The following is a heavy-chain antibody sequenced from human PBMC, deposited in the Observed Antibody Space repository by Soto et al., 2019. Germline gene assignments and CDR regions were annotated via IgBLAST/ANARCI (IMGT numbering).Heavy chain of an antibody. D-gene: IGHD2-2*01. Sequence: PGESLKISCKGSGYSFTSYWIGWVRQMPGKGLEWMGIIYPGDSDTRYSPSFQGQVTISADKSISTAYLQWSSLKASDTAMYYCSSRGYCSSTSCYDYYYMDVWGQGTRVTVSS. CDR3: SSRGYCSSTSCYDYYYMDV. CDR2: IYPGDSDT. CDR1: GYSFTSYW. V-gene: IGHV5-51*01. J-gene: IGHJ6*03.